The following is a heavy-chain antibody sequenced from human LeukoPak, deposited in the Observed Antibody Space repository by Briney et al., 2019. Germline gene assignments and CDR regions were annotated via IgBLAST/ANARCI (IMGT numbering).Heavy chain of an antibody. Sequence: ASVTVSCKVSGYTLTELSMHWVRQAPGKGLEWMGGFDPEDGETIYAQKFQGRVTMAEDTSTDTAYMELSSLRSEDTAVYYCATRTASGGHFDYWGQGTLVTVSS. CDR2: FDPEDGET. CDR1: GYTLTELS. V-gene: IGHV1-24*01. D-gene: IGHD1-1*01. J-gene: IGHJ4*02. CDR3: ATRTASGGHFDY.